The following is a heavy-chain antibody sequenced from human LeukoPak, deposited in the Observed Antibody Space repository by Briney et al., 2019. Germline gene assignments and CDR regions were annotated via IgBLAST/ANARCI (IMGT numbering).Heavy chain of an antibody. Sequence: GGSLRLSCAASGFAFSSYAMHWVRQGPGKGLEWVALVSYDGGSKYYADSVKGRIAISRDNSKNTVYLQMNSLGAGDTAVYYCASGYCDGGTCPDHWGQGTLVIVSS. CDR2: VSYDGGSK. CDR3: ASGYCDGGTCPDH. D-gene: IGHD2-2*03. V-gene: IGHV3-30*09. J-gene: IGHJ4*02. CDR1: GFAFSSYA.